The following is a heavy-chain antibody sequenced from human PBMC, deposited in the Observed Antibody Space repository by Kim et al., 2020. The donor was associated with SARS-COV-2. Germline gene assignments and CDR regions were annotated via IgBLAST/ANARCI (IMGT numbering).Heavy chain of an antibody. CDR1: GGSISSYY. CDR3: ARVGFGEQQLVLE. CDR2: IYYSGST. Sequence: SETLSLTCTVSGGSISSYYWSWIRQPPGKGLEWIGYIYYSGSTNYNPSLKSRVTISVDTSKNQFSLKLSSVTAADTAVYYCARVGFGEQQLVLEWGQGTLVTVSS. D-gene: IGHD6-13*01. V-gene: IGHV4-59*01. J-gene: IGHJ4*02.